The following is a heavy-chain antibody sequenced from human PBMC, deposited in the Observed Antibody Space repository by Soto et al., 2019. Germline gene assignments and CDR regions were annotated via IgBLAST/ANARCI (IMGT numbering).Heavy chain of an antibody. D-gene: IGHD1-1*01. Sequence: ASVKVSCKASGYTFTGYYMHWVRQAPGQGLEWMGWINPNSGGTNYAQKFQGWVTMTRDTSISTAYMELSSVTAADTAVYYCARWPQLEPRFDYWGQGTLVTVSS. J-gene: IGHJ4*02. CDR3: ARWPQLEPRFDY. CDR2: INPNSGGT. CDR1: GYTFTGYY. V-gene: IGHV1-2*04.